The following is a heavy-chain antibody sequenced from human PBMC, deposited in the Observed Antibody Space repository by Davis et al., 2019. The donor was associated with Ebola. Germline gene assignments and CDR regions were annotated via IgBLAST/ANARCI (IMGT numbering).Heavy chain of an antibody. CDR1: GFRFNNYD. CDR2: IRYDESQK. CDR3: VSKTPAGFNFDH. J-gene: IGHJ4*02. V-gene: IGHV3-30*02. Sequence: GESLKISCAASGFRFNNYDMHWVRQAPGRGPEWVAFIRYDESQKTYADSVKGRFTISRDNYKNTLFLQMNSLRGEDTALYYCVSKTPAGFNFDHWGQGAPVTVSS. D-gene: IGHD6-13*01.